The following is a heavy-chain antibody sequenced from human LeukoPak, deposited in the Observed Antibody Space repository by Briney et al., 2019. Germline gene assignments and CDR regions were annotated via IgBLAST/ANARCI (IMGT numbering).Heavy chain of an antibody. CDR3: ARALVAAAGTYFDY. J-gene: IGHJ4*02. Sequence: SETLSLTCTVSGGSISSSSYYWGWIRQPPGKGLEWIGYIYYSGSTYYNPSLKSRVTISVDTSKNQFSLKLSSVTAADTAVYYCARALVAAAGTYFDYWGQGTLVTVSS. V-gene: IGHV4-30-4*08. D-gene: IGHD6-13*01. CDR2: IYYSGST. CDR1: GGSISSSSYY.